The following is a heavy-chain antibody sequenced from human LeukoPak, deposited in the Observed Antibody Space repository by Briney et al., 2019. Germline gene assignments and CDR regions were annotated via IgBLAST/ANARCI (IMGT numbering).Heavy chain of an antibody. D-gene: IGHD3-22*01. CDR2: IYPGDSDT. Sequence: GESLKISCKGSGYSFTSYWIGCVRQMPGKGLEWMGIIYPGDSDTRYSPSFQGQVTISADKSISTAYLQWSSLKASDTAMYYCARLPVYYYDSSGYADYWGQGTLVTVSS. J-gene: IGHJ4*02. CDR1: GYSFTSYW. CDR3: ARLPVYYYDSSGYADY. V-gene: IGHV5-51*01.